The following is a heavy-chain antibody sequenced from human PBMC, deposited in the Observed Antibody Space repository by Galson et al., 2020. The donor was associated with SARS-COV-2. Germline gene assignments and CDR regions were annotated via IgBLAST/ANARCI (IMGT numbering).Heavy chain of an antibody. CDR2: IYTSGST. CDR3: ARGGYSYGD. D-gene: IGHD5-18*01. V-gene: IGHV4-4*07. CDR1: GGSINSYY. J-gene: IGHJ4*02. Sequence: ETSETLSLTCTVSGGSINSYYWSWIRQPAGKGLEWIGRIYTSGSTNYNPSLKSRVTMSVDTSKNQFSLKLSSVTAADTAVYYCARGGYSYGDWSQRTLVTVSS.